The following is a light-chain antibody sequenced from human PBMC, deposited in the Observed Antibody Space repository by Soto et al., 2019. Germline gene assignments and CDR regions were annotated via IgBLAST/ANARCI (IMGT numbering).Light chain of an antibody. V-gene: IGLV2-23*03. Sequence: QSVLTHTASVSGSPGKSLTISCTGTSSDVGSYNLVSWYQQHPGKAPKLMIYEGSKRPSGVSNRSSGSKSGNTASLTISGLQAEDEADYYCCSYAGSSTFFYVLGTGTKVTVL. CDR3: CSYAGSSTFFYV. CDR1: SSDVGSYNL. J-gene: IGLJ1*01. CDR2: EGS.